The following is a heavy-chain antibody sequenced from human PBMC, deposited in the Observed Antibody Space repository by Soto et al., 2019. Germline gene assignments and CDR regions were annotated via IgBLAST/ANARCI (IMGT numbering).Heavy chain of an antibody. J-gene: IGHJ4*02. Sequence: PSETLSLTCTVSGGCISSSGYNWSWIRQHPGKGLEWIGYIYYSGSTYYNPSLKSRVTISVDTSRNQFSLKLSSVTASDTAVYYCARTTVVVPAALFDYWGQGTPVTV. CDR2: IYYSGST. CDR1: GGCISSSGYN. V-gene: IGHV4-31*03. D-gene: IGHD2-2*01. CDR3: ARTTVVVPAALFDY.